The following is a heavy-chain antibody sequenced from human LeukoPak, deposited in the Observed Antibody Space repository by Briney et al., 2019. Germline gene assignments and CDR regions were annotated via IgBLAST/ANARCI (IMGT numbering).Heavy chain of an antibody. CDR1: GFPFSRYS. J-gene: IGHJ4*02. CDR2: IKPDGTTK. Sequence: GGSLRLSCAASGFPFSRYSMTWVRQAPGKGLEWVANIKPDGTTKFYVDSVKGRFTISRDNALNSLYLQMNSLRAEDTAIYYCARSIPYGTTWYGRSDYWGQGTLATVSS. V-gene: IGHV3-7*03. CDR3: ARSIPYGTTWYGRSDY. D-gene: IGHD6-13*01.